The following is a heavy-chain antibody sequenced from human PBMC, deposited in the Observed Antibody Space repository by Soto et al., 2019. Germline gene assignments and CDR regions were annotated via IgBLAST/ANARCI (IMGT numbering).Heavy chain of an antibody. CDR1: GGSISSGGDY. V-gene: IGHV4-31*03. J-gene: IGHJ5*02. Sequence: QVQLQESGPGLVKPSQTLSLTCTVSGGSISSGGDYWSWIRQHPGKCLEWIGYIYYSGSTYYNPSLKSRVTISVDTSKNQFSLKLSSVTAADTAVYYCASRPRGTDNWFDPWGQGTLVTVSS. CDR2: IYYSGST. D-gene: IGHD3-16*01. CDR3: ASRPRGTDNWFDP.